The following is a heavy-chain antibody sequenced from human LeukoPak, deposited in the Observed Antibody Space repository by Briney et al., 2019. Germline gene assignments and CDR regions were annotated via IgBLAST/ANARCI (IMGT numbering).Heavy chain of an antibody. CDR2: IGGGGTT. D-gene: IGHD3-3*01. CDR1: GLTFSTYA. Sequence: TGGSLRLSCAASGLTFSTYAMRWIRQAPGKGLEWVSSIGGGGTTSYADSVKGRFTISRDLSKITVYLQMNSLRAEDTAVYYCAREEGDYDFWSGYSTHRWFDPWGQGTLVTVSS. J-gene: IGHJ5*02. V-gene: IGHV3-23*01. CDR3: AREEGDYDFWSGYSTHRWFDP.